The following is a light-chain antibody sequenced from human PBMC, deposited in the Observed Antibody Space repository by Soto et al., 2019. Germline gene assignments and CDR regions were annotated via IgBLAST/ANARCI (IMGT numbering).Light chain of an antibody. CDR2: GAS. J-gene: IGKJ5*01. V-gene: IGKV3-15*01. CDR1: QSVSSN. CDR3: QQYHNWHPIT. Sequence: EILITQSPATLSVSPGERATLSCRASQSVSSNLAWYQQTPGQATSLLISGASTRANGIPARFSGSGSGTEFTLTISSLQSEDFAVYYCQQYHNWHPITFGQGTRLEIK.